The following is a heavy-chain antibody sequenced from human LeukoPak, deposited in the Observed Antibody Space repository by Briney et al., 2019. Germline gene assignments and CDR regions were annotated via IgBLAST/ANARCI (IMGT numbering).Heavy chain of an antibody. D-gene: IGHD4-17*01. CDR3: ARERNYGDYGNAFDV. V-gene: IGHV1-2*02. J-gene: IGHJ3*01. CDR2: INSKRGVT. Sequence: GASVKVSCKASGYTFTDYYIHWMRQAPGQGLEWMGWINSKRGVTTYAQKFQGRVTMTRDTSITTAYKELTRLRSDDTTIYYCARERNYGDYGNAFDVWGQGTKVTVSS. CDR1: GYTFTDYY.